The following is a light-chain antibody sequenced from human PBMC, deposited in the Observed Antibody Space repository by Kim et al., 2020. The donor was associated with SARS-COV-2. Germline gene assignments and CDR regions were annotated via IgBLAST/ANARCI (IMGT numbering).Light chain of an antibody. V-gene: IGLV3-19*01. CDR2: GKN. J-gene: IGLJ2*01. Sequence: VALGQTVKITCQGDSLRSYYATWYQQKPGQAPILVIYGKNNRPSGIPDRFSGSSSGNTASLTITGTQAGDEADYYCNSRDSNNNVLFGGGTQLTVL. CDR1: SLRSYY. CDR3: NSRDSNNNVL.